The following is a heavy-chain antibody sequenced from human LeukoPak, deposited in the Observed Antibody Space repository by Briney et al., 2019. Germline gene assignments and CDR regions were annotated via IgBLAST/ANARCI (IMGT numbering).Heavy chain of an antibody. Sequence: GGSLRLSCAASGFTFSSYGMHWVRQASGKGLEWVAVIWYDGSNKYYADSVKGRFTISRDNSKNTLYLQMNSLRAEDTAVYYCAREEYGMDVWGQGTTVTVSS. CDR3: AREEYGMDV. CDR1: GFTFSSYG. J-gene: IGHJ6*02. CDR2: IWYDGSNK. V-gene: IGHV3-33*01.